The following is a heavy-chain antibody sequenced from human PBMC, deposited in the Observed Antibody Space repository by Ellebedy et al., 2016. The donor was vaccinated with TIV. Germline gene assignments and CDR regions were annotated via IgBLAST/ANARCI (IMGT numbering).Heavy chain of an antibody. V-gene: IGHV3-7*01. CDR2: IKQDGSEK. CDR3: AKEQVPLSSGWDENYYFDY. Sequence: GGSLRLXCAASGFTSSTYAMSWVRQAPGKGLEWVANIKQDGSEKYYVDSVKGRFTISRDNAKNSLYLQMNSLRAEDTAVYYCAKEQVPLSSGWDENYYFDYWGQGTLVTVSS. J-gene: IGHJ4*02. D-gene: IGHD6-19*01. CDR1: GFTSSTYA.